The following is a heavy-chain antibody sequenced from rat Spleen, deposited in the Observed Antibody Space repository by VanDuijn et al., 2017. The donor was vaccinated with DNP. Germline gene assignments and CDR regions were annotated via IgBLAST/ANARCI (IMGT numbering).Heavy chain of an antibody. J-gene: IGHJ2*01. CDR1: GFTFSDYN. Sequence: EVQLVESGGGLVQPGRSLKFSCVASGFTFSDYNMAWVRQAPKKGLEWVATINFDGSGTYYRDSVKGRFTISRDNARSTLYLQMDSLRSEDTATYYCSRQFAYGWPPFDFWGQGVMVTVSS. CDR2: INFDGSGT. CDR3: SRQFAYGWPPFDF. V-gene: IGHV5-7*01. D-gene: IGHD1-7*01.